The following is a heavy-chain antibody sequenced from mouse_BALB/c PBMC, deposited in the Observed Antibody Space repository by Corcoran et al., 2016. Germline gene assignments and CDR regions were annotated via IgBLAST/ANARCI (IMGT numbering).Heavy chain of an antibody. V-gene: IGHV1-26*01. J-gene: IGHJ4*01. D-gene: IGHD1-1*01. Sequence: EVQLQQSGPELVKPGASVKISCKASGYSFTGYYMHWVKQSHVKSLEWIGRINPYNGATSYNQNFKDKASLTVDKSSSTAYMELHSLTSEDSAVYYCARITTVKAMDYLGQGTSVTVSS. CDR1: GYSFTGYY. CDR3: ARITTVKAMDY. CDR2: INPYNGAT.